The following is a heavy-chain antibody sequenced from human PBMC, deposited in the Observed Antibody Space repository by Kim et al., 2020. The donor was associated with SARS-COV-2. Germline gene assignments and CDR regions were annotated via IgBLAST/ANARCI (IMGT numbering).Heavy chain of an antibody. J-gene: IGHJ6*02. Sequence: GESLKISCKGSGYSFTSYWIGWVRQMPGKGLEWMGIIYPGDSDTRYSPSFQGQVTISADKSISTAYLQWSSLKASDTAMYYCARLDSSSWSLYYYYYYGMDVWGQGTTVTVSS. D-gene: IGHD6-13*01. CDR2: IYPGDSDT. V-gene: IGHV5-51*01. CDR1: GYSFTSYW. CDR3: ARLDSSSWSLYYYYYYGMDV.